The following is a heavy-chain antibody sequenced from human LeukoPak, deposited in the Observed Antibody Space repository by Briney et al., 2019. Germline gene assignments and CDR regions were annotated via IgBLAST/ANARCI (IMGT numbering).Heavy chain of an antibody. Sequence: PGGSLRLSCAASGFTFDDYAMHWVRQAPGKGLEWVSGISWNSGSIGYADSVTGRFTISRDNAKNSLYLQMNSLRAEDTALYYCAKEGEPWELGYFDYWGQGTLVTVSS. J-gene: IGHJ4*02. CDR1: GFTFDDYA. D-gene: IGHD1-26*01. CDR2: ISWNSGSI. CDR3: AKEGEPWELGYFDY. V-gene: IGHV3-9*01.